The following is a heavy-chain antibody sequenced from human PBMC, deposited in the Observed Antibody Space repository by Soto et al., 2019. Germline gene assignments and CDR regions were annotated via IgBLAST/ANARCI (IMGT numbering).Heavy chain of an antibody. CDR3: TKAAQQWLPSVGGIEYYYYGMDV. V-gene: IGHV3-30*18. J-gene: IGHJ6*02. CDR2: ISYDGSNK. Sequence: GGSLRLSCAASGFTFSSYGMHWVRQAPGKGLEWVAVISYDGSNKYYADSVKGRFTISRDNSKNTLYLQMNSLRAEDTAVYYCTKAAQQWLPSVGGIEYYYYGMDVWGQGTTVTVSS. CDR1: GFTFSSYG. D-gene: IGHD6-19*01.